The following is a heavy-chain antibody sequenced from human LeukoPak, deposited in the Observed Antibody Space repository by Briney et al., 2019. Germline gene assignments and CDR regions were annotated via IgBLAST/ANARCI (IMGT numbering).Heavy chain of an antibody. Sequence: PGGSLRLSCAASGFTFSSYGMHWVRQAPGKGLEWVAFIRYDGSNKYYADSVKGRFTISRDNSKNSLYLQMNNLRVEDTAVYYCAGDGSGSYYNVDYWGQGTLVTVSS. J-gene: IGHJ4*02. CDR1: GFTFSSYG. V-gene: IGHV3-30*02. D-gene: IGHD3-10*01. CDR3: AGDGSGSYYNVDY. CDR2: IRYDGSNK.